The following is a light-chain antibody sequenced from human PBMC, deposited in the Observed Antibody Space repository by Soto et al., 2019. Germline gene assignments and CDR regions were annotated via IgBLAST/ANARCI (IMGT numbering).Light chain of an antibody. CDR1: QTISSR. CDR3: QHYNSYSEA. CDR2: NAS. J-gene: IGKJ1*01. Sequence: DIQMTQSPSTLSGSVGDRVTITCRASQTISSRLAWFQQKPGKAPKLLIYNASTLKSGVPSRFSGSGSGTEFTLTISSLQPDDFATYYCQHYNSYSEAFGQGTKVDIK. V-gene: IGKV1-5*03.